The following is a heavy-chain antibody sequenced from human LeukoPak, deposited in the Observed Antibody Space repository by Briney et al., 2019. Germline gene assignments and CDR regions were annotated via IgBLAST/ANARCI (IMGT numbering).Heavy chain of an antibody. J-gene: IGHJ4*02. Sequence: ASVKVSCKASGYTFTGYYMHWVRQAPGQGLEWTGRINPNSGGTNYAQKFQGRVTMTRDTSISTAYMELSRLRSDDTAVYYCARELLSGWNFDYWGQGTLVTVSS. D-gene: IGHD6-19*01. V-gene: IGHV1-2*06. CDR2: INPNSGGT. CDR1: GYTFTGYY. CDR3: ARELLSGWNFDY.